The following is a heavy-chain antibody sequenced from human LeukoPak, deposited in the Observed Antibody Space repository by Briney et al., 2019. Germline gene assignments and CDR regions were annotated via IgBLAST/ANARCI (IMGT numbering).Heavy chain of an antibody. CDR1: GGSISSGGYY. CDR3: ARPAYGGGPDAFDI. V-gene: IGHV4-31*03. CDR2: IYYSGST. D-gene: IGHD4-23*01. Sequence: SETLSLTCTVSGGSISSGGYYWSWIRQHPEKGLEWIGYIYYSGSTYYNPSLKSRVTMSVDTSKNQFSLKLTSMTAADTAVYYCARPAYGGGPDAFDIWGQGTMVTVSS. J-gene: IGHJ3*02.